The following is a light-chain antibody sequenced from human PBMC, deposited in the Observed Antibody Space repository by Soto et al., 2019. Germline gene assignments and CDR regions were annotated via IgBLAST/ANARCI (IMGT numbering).Light chain of an antibody. CDR1: QSLSSSF. J-gene: IGKJ4*01. Sequence: EIVLTQSPGSLSLSPGERATLSCRASQSLSSSFLAWYQHKPGQAPRLLIYGASSRATAIPDRFSGSGSGTDFTLSISRLEPEEFAVYYCQQYGNSPPTFGGGTKVEIK. V-gene: IGKV3-20*01. CDR2: GAS. CDR3: QQYGNSPPT.